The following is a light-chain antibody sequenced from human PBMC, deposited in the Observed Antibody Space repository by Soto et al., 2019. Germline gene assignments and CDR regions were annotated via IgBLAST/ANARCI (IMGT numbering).Light chain of an antibody. CDR2: QDS. CDR3: QAWDSSTAV. J-gene: IGLJ1*01. CDR1: KLGDKY. Sequence: SYELTQPPSVSVSPGQTASITCSGDKLGDKYACWYQQKPGQSPVLVIYQDSKRPSGIPERFSGSNSGNTATLTISGTQAMDEADYYCQAWDSSTAVFGPGTKLIVL. V-gene: IGLV3-1*01.